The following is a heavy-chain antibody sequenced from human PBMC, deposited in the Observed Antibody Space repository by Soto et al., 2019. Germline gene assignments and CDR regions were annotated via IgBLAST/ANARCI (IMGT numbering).Heavy chain of an antibody. Sequence: SETLSLTCALYGGSFSCYYWSWIRQPPGKGLEWIGEINHSGSTNYNPSLKSRVTISVDTSKNQFSLKLSSVTAADTAVYYCARGYDSNYVFDYWGQGTLVTVSS. CDR3: ARGYDSNYVFDY. CDR1: GGSFSCYY. CDR2: INHSGST. D-gene: IGHD4-4*01. J-gene: IGHJ4*02. V-gene: IGHV4-34*01.